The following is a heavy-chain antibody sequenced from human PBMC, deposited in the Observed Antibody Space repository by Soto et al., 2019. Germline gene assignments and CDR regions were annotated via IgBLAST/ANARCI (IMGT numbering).Heavy chain of an antibody. CDR3: ARGPYSSGWYGFNWNFDL. V-gene: IGHV1-2*04. CDR2: INPNSGGT. Sequence: ASVKVSCKASGYTFTGYYMHWVRQAPGQGLEWMGWINPNSGGTNYAQKFQGWVTMTRDTSISTAYMELSRLRSDDTAVYYCARGPYSSGWYGFNWNFDLRGRGTLVTVSS. J-gene: IGHJ2*01. CDR1: GYTFTGYY. D-gene: IGHD6-19*01.